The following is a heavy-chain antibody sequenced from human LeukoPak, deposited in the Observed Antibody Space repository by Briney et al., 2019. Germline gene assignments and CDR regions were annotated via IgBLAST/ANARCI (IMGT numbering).Heavy chain of an antibody. CDR2: INPNSGGT. CDR1: GYTFTGYY. V-gene: IGHV1-2*04. J-gene: IGHJ3*02. D-gene: IGHD3-10*01. CDR3: AREGEEYYGSGTFAFDI. Sequence: ASVKVSCKASGYTFTGYYMHWVRQAPGQGLEWMGWINPNSGGTNYAQKFQGWVTMTRDTSISTAYMELSRLRSGDTAVYYCAREGEEYYGSGTFAFDIWGQGTMVTVSS.